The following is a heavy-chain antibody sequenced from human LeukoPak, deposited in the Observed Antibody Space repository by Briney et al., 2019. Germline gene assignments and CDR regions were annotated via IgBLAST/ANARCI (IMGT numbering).Heavy chain of an antibody. CDR1: GGSFSGYY. J-gene: IGHJ5*02. CDR3: ARRREYCSGGSCYFGP. Sequence: KPSETLSLTCAVYGGSFSGYYWSWIRQPPGKGLEWIGEINHSGSTNYNPSLKSRVTISVDTSKNQFSLKLSSVTAADTAVYYCARRREYCSGGSCYFGPWGQGTLVTVSS. D-gene: IGHD2-15*01. V-gene: IGHV4-34*01. CDR2: INHSGST.